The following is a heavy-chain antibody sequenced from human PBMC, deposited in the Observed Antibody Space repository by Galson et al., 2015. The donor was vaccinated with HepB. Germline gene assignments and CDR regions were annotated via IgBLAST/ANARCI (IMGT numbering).Heavy chain of an antibody. J-gene: IGHJ6*03. CDR2: IIPIFGTA. Sequence: SVKVSCKASGGTFGSYAISWVRQAPGQGLEWMGGIIPIFGTANYAQKFQGRVTITADESTSTAYMELSSLRSEDTAVYYCAREGRAFFGVVISSPFDYYYYYMDVWGKGTTVTVSS. D-gene: IGHD3-3*01. CDR3: AREGRAFFGVVISSPFDYYYYYMDV. CDR1: GGTFGSYA. V-gene: IGHV1-69*13.